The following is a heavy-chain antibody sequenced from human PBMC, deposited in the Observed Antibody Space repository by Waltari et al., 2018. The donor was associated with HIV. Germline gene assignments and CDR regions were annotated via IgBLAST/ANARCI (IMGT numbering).Heavy chain of an antibody. CDR2: INHSGST. Sequence: QVQLQQWGAGLLKPSETLSLTCAVYGGSFSDYYWSWIRQPPGKGLEWIGEINHSGSTNYNPSLKSRVTISVDTSKNQFSLKRSSVTAADTAVYYCARGEWYDSSGYYYPDWGQGTLVTVSS. D-gene: IGHD3-22*01. V-gene: IGHV4-34*01. CDR1: GGSFSDYY. CDR3: ARGEWYDSSGYYYPD. J-gene: IGHJ4*02.